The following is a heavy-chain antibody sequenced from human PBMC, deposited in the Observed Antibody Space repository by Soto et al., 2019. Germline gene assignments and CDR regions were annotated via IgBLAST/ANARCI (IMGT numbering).Heavy chain of an antibody. D-gene: IGHD5-12*01. CDR3: ARVHFYSGYDMYYFDY. J-gene: IGHJ4*02. CDR2: IYYSGST. CDR1: GGSISSGGYY. Sequence: SETLSLTCTVSGGSISSGGYYWSWIRQHPGKGLEWIGYIYYSGSTYYNPSLKSRVTISVDTSKNQFSLKLSSVTAADTAVYYCARVHFYSGYDMYYFDYWGQGTLVTVSS. V-gene: IGHV4-31*03.